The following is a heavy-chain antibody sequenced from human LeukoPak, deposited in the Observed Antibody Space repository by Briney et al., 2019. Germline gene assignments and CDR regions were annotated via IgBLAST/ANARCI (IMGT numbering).Heavy chain of an antibody. CDR1: GGSISSSSYY. CDR3: ARVGLGFRDFDY. J-gene: IGHJ4*02. D-gene: IGHD3/OR15-3a*01. V-gene: IGHV4-39*07. CDR2: IYYSGST. Sequence: KPSETLSLTCTVSGGSISSSSYYWGWLRQPPGKGLEWIGSIYYSGSTYYNPSLKSRVTISVDTSKNQFSLKLSSVTAADTAVYYCARVGLGFRDFDYWGQGTLVTVSS.